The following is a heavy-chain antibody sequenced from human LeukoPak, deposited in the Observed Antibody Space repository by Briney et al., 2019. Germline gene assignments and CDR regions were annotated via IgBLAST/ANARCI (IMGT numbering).Heavy chain of an antibody. D-gene: IGHD2-2*01. CDR1: GFTFSSYS. CDR3: ARDIVVVPAATSYYYYGMDV. CDR2: ISGSSSSR. J-gene: IGHJ6*02. Sequence: GGSLRLSCAASGFTFSSYSMNRVRQAPGKGLEWVSHISGSSSSRYYADSVKGRFTISRDNSKNSLYLQMNSLRAEDTAMYYCARDIVVVPAATSYYYYGMDVWGQGTTVTVSS. V-gene: IGHV3-48*04.